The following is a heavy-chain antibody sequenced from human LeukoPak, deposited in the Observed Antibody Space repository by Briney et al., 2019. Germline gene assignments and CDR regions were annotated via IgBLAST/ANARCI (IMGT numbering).Heavy chain of an antibody. V-gene: IGHV4-4*07. Sequence: SETLSLTCTVSGGSISTYFWSWIRQPAGKGLEWIGRIYSSGGTNYNPSLKSRVTMSVDTSKNQFSLKVTSVTAADTAVYYCARGRRRAMVNLGYDYWGQGTLVTVSS. J-gene: IGHJ4*02. CDR1: GGSISTYF. CDR2: IYSSGGT. D-gene: IGHD5-18*01. CDR3: ARGRRRAMVNLGYDY.